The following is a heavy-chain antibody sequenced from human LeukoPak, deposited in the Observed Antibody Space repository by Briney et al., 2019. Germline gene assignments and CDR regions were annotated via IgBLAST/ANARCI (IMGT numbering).Heavy chain of an antibody. CDR2: INPNSGGT. CDR1: GYTFTGYY. J-gene: IGHJ4*02. D-gene: IGHD2-21*02. Sequence: ASVKVSCKASGYTFTGYYMHWVRQAPGQGLEWMGWINPNSGGTNYAQKFQGRVTMTRDTSISTAYMELSRLRSDDTAVYYCARAYALYGHIAVVTAIPLYYFDYWGQGTLVTVSS. CDR3: ARAYALYGHIAVVTAIPLYYFDY. V-gene: IGHV1-2*02.